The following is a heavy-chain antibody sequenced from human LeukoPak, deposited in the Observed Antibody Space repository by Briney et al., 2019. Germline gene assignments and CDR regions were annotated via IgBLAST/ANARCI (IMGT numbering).Heavy chain of an antibody. CDR2: ISGSGTRA. Sequence: PGGSLRLSCAASGFTFSSYAMSGVRHAPGKGLEGVAAISGSGTRAPYPDSVKGRFSISRDNSKNTLYLQMNSLRAEDTAVYYCAKDLEVAVAGPKSYSFHHWGQGTLVSVSS. J-gene: IGHJ4*02. V-gene: IGHV3-23*01. CDR1: GFTFSSYA. D-gene: IGHD6-19*01. CDR3: AKDLEVAVAGPKSYSFHH.